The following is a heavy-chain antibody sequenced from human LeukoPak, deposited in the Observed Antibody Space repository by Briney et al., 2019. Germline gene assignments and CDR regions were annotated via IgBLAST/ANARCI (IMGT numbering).Heavy chain of an antibody. V-gene: IGHV3-30*18. CDR1: GFTFSSYG. CDR2: ISYDGSNK. CDR3: AKGLFGYCPTDTCSV. J-gene: IGHJ4*02. Sequence: PGGSLRLSCAASGFTFSSYGMHWVRQAPGKRLEWVAVISYDGSNKYYADSVKGRFTISRDNSKNTLYLQMNSLRAEDTAVYYCAKGLFGYCPTDTCSVWGQGTLVTVSS. D-gene: IGHD2-8*01.